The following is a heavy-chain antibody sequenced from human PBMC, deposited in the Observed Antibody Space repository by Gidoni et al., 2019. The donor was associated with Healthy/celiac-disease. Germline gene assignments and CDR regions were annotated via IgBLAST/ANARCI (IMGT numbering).Heavy chain of an antibody. CDR2: IIPILGIA. V-gene: IGHV1-69*04. CDR3: ARDQEDGDYEHYYWYFDL. CDR1: GGTFSSYA. Sequence: QVQMVQSGAEVKKPGTSVKVSCKDYGGTFSSYAISWVRQAPGPGLEWMGRIIPILGIATYAQKFQGRVTIPADNSTSTASMELSSLRSEDTAVYYCARDQEDGDYEHYYWYFDLWGRVTLVTVSS. D-gene: IGHD4-17*01. J-gene: IGHJ2*01.